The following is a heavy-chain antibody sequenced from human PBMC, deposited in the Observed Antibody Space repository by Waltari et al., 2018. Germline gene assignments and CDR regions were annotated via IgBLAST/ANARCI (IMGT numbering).Heavy chain of an antibody. Sequence: QVQLVQSGAEVKKPGSSVKVSCKASGGTFSSYAISWVRQAPGQGLEWMGWMNPNSGNTGYAQKFQGRVTMTRNTSISTAYMELSSLRSEDTAVYYCARGHRYQIVVVPAAMRRNYYYMDVWGKGTTVTVSS. D-gene: IGHD2-2*01. CDR1: GGTFSSYA. J-gene: IGHJ6*03. CDR2: MNPNSGNT. V-gene: IGHV1-8*02. CDR3: ARGHRYQIVVVPAAMRRNYYYMDV.